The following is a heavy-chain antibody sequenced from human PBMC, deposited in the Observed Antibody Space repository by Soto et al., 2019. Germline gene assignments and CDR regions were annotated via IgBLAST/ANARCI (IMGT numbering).Heavy chain of an antibody. CDR2: IIPIFGTA. V-gene: IGHV1-69*13. D-gene: IGHD3-10*01. Sequence: SVKVSCKASVGTFSSYAISWVRQAPGQGLEWMGGIIPIFGTANYAQKFQGRVAITADESTSTAYMELSSLRSEDTAVYYCARDVIMVRGALTYYGKDFWGQGSSVTVSS. CDR3: ARDVIMVRGALTYYGKDF. J-gene: IGHJ6*02. CDR1: VGTFSSYA.